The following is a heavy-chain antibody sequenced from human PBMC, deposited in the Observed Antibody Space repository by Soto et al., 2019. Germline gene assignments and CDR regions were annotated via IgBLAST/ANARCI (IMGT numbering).Heavy chain of an antibody. CDR1: GFIFNDCA. Sequence: EVELVESGGGLVQPGRSLRLSCAASGFIFNDCAMHWVRQVPGKGLEWVSGISWNSGYIGYADSVKGRFTISRDNPKNSLYLQMNSLRSEDTALYYCAKVSSSSGYFQHWGQGTLVTVSS. CDR2: ISWNSGYI. CDR3: AKVSSSSGYFQH. J-gene: IGHJ1*01. V-gene: IGHV3-9*01. D-gene: IGHD6-6*01.